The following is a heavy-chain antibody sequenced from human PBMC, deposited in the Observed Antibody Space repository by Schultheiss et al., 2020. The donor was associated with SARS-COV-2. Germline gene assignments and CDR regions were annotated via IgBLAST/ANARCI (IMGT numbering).Heavy chain of an antibody. D-gene: IGHD3-22*01. CDR1: GGSISSYY. Sequence: SETLSLTCTVSGGSISSYYWSWIRQPPGKGLEWIGYIYYSGSTYYNPSLKSRVTISVDTSKNQFSLKLSSVTAADTAVYYCARSYSGYLDYYYYGMDVWGQGTTVAVSS. CDR2: IYYSGST. J-gene: IGHJ6*02. V-gene: IGHV4-59*12. CDR3: ARSYSGYLDYYYYGMDV.